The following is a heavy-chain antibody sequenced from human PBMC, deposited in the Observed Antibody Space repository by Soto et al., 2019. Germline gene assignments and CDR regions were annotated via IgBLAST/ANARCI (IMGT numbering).Heavy chain of an antibody. CDR3: TTAEYYYDSSGPGYYYYGMDV. Sequence: GGSLRLSCAASGFTFSNAWMSWVRQAPGKGLEWVGRIKSKTDGGTTDYAAPVKGRFTISRDDSKNTLYLQMNSLKTEDTAVYYCTTAEYYYDSSGPGYYYYGMDVWGQGTTVTVSS. D-gene: IGHD3-22*01. CDR2: IKSKTDGGTT. J-gene: IGHJ6*02. V-gene: IGHV3-15*01. CDR1: GFTFSNAW.